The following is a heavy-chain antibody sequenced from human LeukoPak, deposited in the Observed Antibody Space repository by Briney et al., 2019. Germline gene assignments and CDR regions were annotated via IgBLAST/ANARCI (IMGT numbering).Heavy chain of an antibody. CDR2: ISSNGGST. V-gene: IGHV3-64*01. D-gene: IGHD2-2*01. J-gene: IGHJ4*02. CDR1: GFTFSSYA. CDR3: ARKNVVVPAAYEY. Sequence: GGSLRLSCAASGFTFSSYAMHWVRQAPGKGLEYVSAISSNGGSTNYANSVKGRFTISRDNSKSTLYLQMGSLRAEDMAVYYCARKNVVVPAAYEYWGQGTLVTVSS.